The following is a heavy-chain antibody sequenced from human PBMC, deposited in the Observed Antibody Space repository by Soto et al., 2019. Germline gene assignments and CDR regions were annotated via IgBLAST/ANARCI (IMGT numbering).Heavy chain of an antibody. D-gene: IGHD1-1*01. CDR1: GFTFSTSN. Sequence: EVQLVESGGGWVQPGGSLRLSCVASGFTFSTSNMNWVRQAPGRGLEWVSYISGSSSTIYYADSVKGRFTISRDKAKNSLFLQMNSLRDEDTAVYYCARLTTASPGYWGQGTLVTVSS. J-gene: IGHJ4*02. CDR2: ISGSSSTI. V-gene: IGHV3-48*02. CDR3: ARLTTASPGY.